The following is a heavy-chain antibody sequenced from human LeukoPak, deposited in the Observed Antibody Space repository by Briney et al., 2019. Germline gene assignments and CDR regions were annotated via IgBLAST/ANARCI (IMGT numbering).Heavy chain of an antibody. D-gene: IGHD4-17*01. CDR3: AKDGRTYGDYESWFDP. V-gene: IGHV3-30*02. CDR2: IRYDGSNK. J-gene: IGHJ5*02. CDR1: GFTFSSYG. Sequence: GALRLSCAASGFTFSSYGMHWVRQAPGKGLEWVAFIRYDGSNKYYADSVKGRFTISRDNSKNTLYLQMNSLRAEDTAVYYCAKDGRTYGDYESWFDPWGQGTLVTVSS.